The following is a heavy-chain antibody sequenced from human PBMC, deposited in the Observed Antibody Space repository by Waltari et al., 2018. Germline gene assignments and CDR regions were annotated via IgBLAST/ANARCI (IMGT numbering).Heavy chain of an antibody. CDR1: GGSFSGYY. Sequence: QVQLQQWGAGLLKPSETLSLTCAVYGGSFSGYYWSWIRQPPGKGLEWIGEINHSGSTTSTPSLKIRVTISVDTSKNQFSLKLSSVTAADTAVYYCARPYYYGSGSYYKGYYFDYWGQGTLVTVSS. D-gene: IGHD3-10*01. CDR2: INHSGST. CDR3: ARPYYYGSGSYYKGYYFDY. J-gene: IGHJ4*02. V-gene: IGHV4-34*01.